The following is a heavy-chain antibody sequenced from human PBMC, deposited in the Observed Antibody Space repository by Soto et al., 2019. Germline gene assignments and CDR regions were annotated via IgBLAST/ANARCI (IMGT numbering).Heavy chain of an antibody. CDR3: ARAYDSSGYYYWPFGY. CDR2: SNAGNGNT. J-gene: IGHJ4*02. D-gene: IGHD3-22*01. Sequence: ASVKVSCKASGYTFTSYAMHWVRQAPGQRLEWMGWSNAGNGNTKYSQEFQGRVTITRDTSASTAYMELSSLRSEDTAVYYCARAYDSSGYYYWPFGYWGQGTLVTVSS. CDR1: GYTFTSYA. V-gene: IGHV1-3*02.